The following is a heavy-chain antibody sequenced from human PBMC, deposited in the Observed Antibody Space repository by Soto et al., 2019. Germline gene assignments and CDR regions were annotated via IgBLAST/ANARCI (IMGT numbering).Heavy chain of an antibody. V-gene: IGHV4-39*01. J-gene: IGHJ6*02. CDR2: VHYSGNA. CDR1: GGSINTYNLF. Sequence: SETLSLSCTVSGGSINTYNLFWAWIRQPPGKGLEWIASVHYSGNAYYNPSLTTRVTISRDTSKNRVSLELRSVTAADTAVYYCACIFSGGYGYGFYYYGMDVWAQRTTVTVSS. CDR3: ACIFSGGYGYGFYYYGMDV. D-gene: IGHD5-18*01.